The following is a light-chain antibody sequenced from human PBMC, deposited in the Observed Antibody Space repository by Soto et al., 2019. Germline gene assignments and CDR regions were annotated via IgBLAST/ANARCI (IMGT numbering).Light chain of an antibody. CDR3: PPSNSYSEA. Sequence: DIQMTQSPSTLSGSVGDRVTITCRASQTISSWLAWYQQKPGKAPKLLIYKASTLKSGVPSRFSGSGSGTEFTLTISSLQPDDFATYYCPPSNSYSEAFGQGPKV. CDR2: KAS. J-gene: IGKJ1*01. CDR1: QTISSW. V-gene: IGKV1-5*03.